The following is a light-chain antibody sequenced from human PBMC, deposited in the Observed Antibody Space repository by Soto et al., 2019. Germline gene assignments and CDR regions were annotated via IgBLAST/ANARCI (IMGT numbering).Light chain of an antibody. J-gene: IGLJ1*01. CDR3: PSFDRTLSGYV. Sequence: QSVLTQPPSVSGAPGQRVSVSCTGSSSNIGADFDVHWYQQLPGAAPKLLIYDDTNRPSGVPDRFSGSKSGTSASLAITGLQVDDEGDYYCPSFDRTLSGYVFGTGTKLTVL. CDR2: DDT. V-gene: IGLV1-40*01. CDR1: SSNIGADFD.